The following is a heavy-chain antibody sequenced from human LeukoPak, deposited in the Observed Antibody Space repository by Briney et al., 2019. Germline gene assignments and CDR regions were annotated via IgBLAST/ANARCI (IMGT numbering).Heavy chain of an antibody. J-gene: IGHJ3*02. CDR3: ASDGSLGAFDI. CDR2: IGTAGDT. CDR1: GFTFSSYD. Sequence: GGSLRLSCAASGFTFSSYDMHWVRQATGKGLEWVSAIGTAGDTYYPGSVKGRFTISRENAKNSLYLQMNSLRAGDTAVYYCASDGSLGAFDIWGQGTMVTVSS. V-gene: IGHV3-13*01. D-gene: IGHD3-10*01.